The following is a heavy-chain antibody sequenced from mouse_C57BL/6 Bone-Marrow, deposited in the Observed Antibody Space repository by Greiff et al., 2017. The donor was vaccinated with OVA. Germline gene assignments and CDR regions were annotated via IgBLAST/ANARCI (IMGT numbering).Heavy chain of an antibody. CDR3: ARGYSNYFDY. Sequence: EVNVVESEGGLVQPGSSMKLSCTASGFTFSDYYMAWVRQVPEKGLEWVANINYDGSSTYYLDSLKSRFIISRDNAKNILYLQMSSLKSEDTATYYCARGYSNYFDYWGQGTTLTVSS. CDR1: GFTFSDYY. D-gene: IGHD2-5*01. CDR2: INYDGSST. J-gene: IGHJ2*01. V-gene: IGHV5-16*01.